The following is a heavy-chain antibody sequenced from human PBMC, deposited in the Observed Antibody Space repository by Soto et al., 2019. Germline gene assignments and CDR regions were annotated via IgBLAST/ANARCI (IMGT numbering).Heavy chain of an antibody. CDR1: GFSFGDYA. CDR2: IRNPGYGGTT. J-gene: IGHJ5*02. Sequence: PGGSLRLSCTTSGFSFGDYAMTWVRQAPGKGLEWVGFIRNPGYGGTTEYATSVKGRFIISRDDSMSSAYLQLNSLKVDDSAVYYCVRGSFGYYGPWGQGILVTVSS. CDR3: VRGSFGYYGP. V-gene: IGHV3-49*04. D-gene: IGHD3-3*01.